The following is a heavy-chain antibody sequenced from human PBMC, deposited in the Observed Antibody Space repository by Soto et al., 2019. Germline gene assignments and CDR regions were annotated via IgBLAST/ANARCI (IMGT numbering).Heavy chain of an antibody. CDR2: ISDNSSVI. CDR3: ARDRDAYCSKGICSGPYFDY. CDR1: GFTFSTYS. Sequence: PGGSLRLSCAASGFTFSTYSINWVRQAPGKGLEWISYISDNSSVIYYADAVKGRFTISRDNAKNSLCLQMNSLRDEDTAVYYCARDRDAYCSKGICSGPYFDYWGQGTLVTVSS. D-gene: IGHD2-8*01. V-gene: IGHV3-48*02. J-gene: IGHJ4*02.